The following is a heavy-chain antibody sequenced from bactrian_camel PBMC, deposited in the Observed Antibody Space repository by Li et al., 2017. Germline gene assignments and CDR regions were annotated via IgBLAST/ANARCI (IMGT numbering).Heavy chain of an antibody. CDR2: IDNDGNT. D-gene: IGHD1*01. V-gene: IGHV3S53*01. J-gene: IGHJ4*01. Sequence: HVQLVESGGGSVQAGGSLRLSCQISGRTYSSLCMGWFRQAPGKDREGVACIDNDGNTNYPDSVKGRFTISHDNAENSVDLQMNSLKPDDTAVNYCAATGQMLSVAGCRTQGTQVTVS. CDR1: GRTYSSLC.